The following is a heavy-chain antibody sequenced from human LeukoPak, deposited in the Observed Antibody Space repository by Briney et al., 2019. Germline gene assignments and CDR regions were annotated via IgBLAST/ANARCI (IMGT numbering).Heavy chain of an antibody. J-gene: IGHJ4*02. D-gene: IGHD3-10*01. Sequence: KPSETLSLTCTVSGGSVSSGSYYWSWIRQPPGKGLEWIGYIYYSGSTYYNPSLKSRVTISVDTSKNQFSLKLSSVTAADTAVYYCARALGSGSSFDYWGQGTLVTVSS. CDR3: ARALGSGSSFDY. V-gene: IGHV4-30-4*01. CDR1: GGSVSSGSYY. CDR2: IYYSGST.